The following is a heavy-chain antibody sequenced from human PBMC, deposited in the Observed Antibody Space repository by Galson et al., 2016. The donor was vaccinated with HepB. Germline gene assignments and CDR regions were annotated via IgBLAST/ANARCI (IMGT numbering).Heavy chain of an antibody. CDR3: ARDPGYSYGYGHYYYGMDV. D-gene: IGHD5-18*01. V-gene: IGHV4-59*13. J-gene: IGHJ6*02. Sequence: ETLSLTCTVSGGSISSYYWSWIRQPPGKGLEWLGYIYYSGSTSYNPPLKSRVTISVDKSKNQFSLKLSSVTAADTAVYYCARDPGYSYGYGHYYYGMDVWGQGTTVTVSS. CDR1: GGSISSYY. CDR2: IYYSGST.